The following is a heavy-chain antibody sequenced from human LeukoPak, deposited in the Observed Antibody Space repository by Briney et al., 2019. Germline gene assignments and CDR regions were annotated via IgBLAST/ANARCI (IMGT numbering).Heavy chain of an antibody. J-gene: IGHJ4*02. CDR3: ASRLSNTGTDY. D-gene: IGHD2/OR15-2a*01. V-gene: IGHV3-74*01. Sequence: GGSLRLSCAASGITLRTNWMHCVRQAPGKGRVWVSRINPDGSSPHYADSVKGPFTISRDNAKNTLFLQMYSLRAEDTPVYYCASRLSNTGTDYWGQGTLVTVSS. CDR2: INPDGSSP. CDR1: GITLRTNW.